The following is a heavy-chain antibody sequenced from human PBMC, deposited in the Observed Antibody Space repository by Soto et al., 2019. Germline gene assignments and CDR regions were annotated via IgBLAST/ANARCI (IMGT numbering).Heavy chain of an antibody. D-gene: IGHD3-3*01. CDR1: GYTFTSYG. V-gene: IGHV1-18*01. Sequence: ASVKVSCKASGYTFTSYGISWVRQAPGQGLEWMGWISAYNGNTTYAQKLQGRVTMTTDTSTSTAYMELRSLRSDDTAVYYCARVIDFWSGYSLDYWGQGTLVTVSS. CDR3: ARVIDFWSGYSLDY. CDR2: ISAYNGNT. J-gene: IGHJ4*02.